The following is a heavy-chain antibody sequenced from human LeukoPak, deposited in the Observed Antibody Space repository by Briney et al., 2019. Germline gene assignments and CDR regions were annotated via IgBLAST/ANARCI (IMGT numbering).Heavy chain of an antibody. CDR2: IKQDGSET. Sequence: QTGGSLRLSCAASGFTFSNYWMSWVRQAPGKGLEYVANIKQDGSETYCVDSVKGRFTISRDNAKNSLYLQMNSLRVEDTAVYYCARDQGILFFDNWGQGTLVTVSS. CDR3: ARDQGILFFDN. D-gene: IGHD2-21*01. J-gene: IGHJ4*02. CDR1: GFTFSNYW. V-gene: IGHV3-7*01.